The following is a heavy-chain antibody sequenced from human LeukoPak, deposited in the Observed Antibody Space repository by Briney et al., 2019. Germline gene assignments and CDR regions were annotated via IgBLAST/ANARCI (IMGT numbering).Heavy chain of an antibody. CDR2: IHYSGST. CDR3: ARVRDRSSYFYDLDY. CDR1: GGSISSYY. D-gene: IGHD3-22*01. V-gene: IGHV4-59*01. Sequence: SETLSLTCTVSGGSISSYYWSWIRQPPGKGLEWIGCIHYSGSTNYNPSLKSRLTTSVDTSKNQFSLKLSSVTAADTAVYYCARVRDRSSYFYDLDYWGQGTLVTVSS. J-gene: IGHJ4*02.